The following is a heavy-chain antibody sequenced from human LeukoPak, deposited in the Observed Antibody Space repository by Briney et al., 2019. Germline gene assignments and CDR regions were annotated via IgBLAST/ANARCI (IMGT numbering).Heavy chain of an antibody. CDR1: GYSFTSFW. Sequence: GESLKTSCKGSGYSFTSFWIGWMRQMPGKGLEWMGIIYPGDSDTRYSPSFQGQVTISADKSISTAYLQWSSLKASDTAMYYCAINEYSSGLGEYWGQGTLVTVSS. V-gene: IGHV5-51*01. CDR3: AINEYSSGLGEY. J-gene: IGHJ4*02. D-gene: IGHD6-19*01. CDR2: IYPGDSDT.